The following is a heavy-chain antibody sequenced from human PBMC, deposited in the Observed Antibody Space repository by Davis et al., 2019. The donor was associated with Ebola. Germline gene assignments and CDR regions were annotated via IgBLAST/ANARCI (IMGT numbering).Heavy chain of an antibody. CDR3: ARFGGYDLDF. V-gene: IGHV1-2*06. Sequence: SVTVSCLASGYTFAAHYIHWVRQAPGQGFEWVGRINPNFGGTIYAQKFQDRFTMTIDTSINTAYMELDRLKSDDTALYYCARFGGYDLDFWGQGTLVTVSS. CDR2: INPNFGGT. D-gene: IGHD5-12*01. J-gene: IGHJ4*02. CDR1: GYTFAAHY.